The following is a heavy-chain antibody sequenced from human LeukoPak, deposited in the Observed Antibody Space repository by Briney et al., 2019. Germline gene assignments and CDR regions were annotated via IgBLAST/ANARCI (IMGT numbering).Heavy chain of an antibody. J-gene: IGHJ4*02. D-gene: IGHD6-19*01. V-gene: IGHV3-21*01. Sequence: GGSLRLSCAASGFTFRSFSMNWVRQAPGKGLEWVSSISSTGNYKNRADSVKGRFTISRDNGKNSLYLQMDNLRAEDTAMYYCASEYSSGWSHYFDYWGKGTLVTVSS. CDR1: GFTFRSFS. CDR3: ASEYSSGWSHYFDY. CDR2: ISSTGNYK.